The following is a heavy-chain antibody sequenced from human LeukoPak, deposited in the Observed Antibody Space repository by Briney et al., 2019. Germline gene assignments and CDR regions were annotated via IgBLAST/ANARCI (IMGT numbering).Heavy chain of an antibody. V-gene: IGHV3-74*01. Sequence: PGGSLRLSCAASGFTFSSYWMHWVRQAPGKGLVWVSRLNSDGSSTNYADSVQGRFTISRDNAKNTLYLQMNSLRAEDTAVYYCAKGGYDILTGMGDYWGQGTLVTVSS. J-gene: IGHJ4*02. CDR3: AKGGYDILTGMGDY. CDR1: GFTFSSYW. D-gene: IGHD3-9*01. CDR2: LNSDGSST.